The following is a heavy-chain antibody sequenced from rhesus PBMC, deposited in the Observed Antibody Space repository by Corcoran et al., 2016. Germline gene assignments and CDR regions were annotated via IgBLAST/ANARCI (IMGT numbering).Heavy chain of an antibody. Sequence: QVQLQESGPGLVKPSETLSLTCAVSGGSISDDYYWSWIRQPPGKGLEWIGYIYGSGGGTNYNPSLKNRVTISIDTSKNQFSLKLSSVTAADTAVYYCAGLGGYYSGSYSWGQGVLVTVSS. D-gene: IGHD3-16*01. CDR1: GGSISDDYY. CDR3: AGLGGYYSGSYS. V-gene: IGHV4-106*01. CDR2: IYGSGGGT. J-gene: IGHJ4*01.